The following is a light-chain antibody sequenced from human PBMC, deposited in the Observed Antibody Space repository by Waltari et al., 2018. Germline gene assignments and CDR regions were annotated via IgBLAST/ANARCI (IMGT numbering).Light chain of an antibody. V-gene: IGKV3-11*01. CDR3: QQRSKWPPIT. Sequence: EIVLTQSPATLCLSPGERATLSCKASPRVGSYLAWYQQKPGQAPRLLIYDASNRATGIPARFTARGSGTDFTLTISGLEPDDFAVYYCQQRSKWPPITFGQGTRLEIQ. CDR1: PRVGSY. J-gene: IGKJ5*01. CDR2: DAS.